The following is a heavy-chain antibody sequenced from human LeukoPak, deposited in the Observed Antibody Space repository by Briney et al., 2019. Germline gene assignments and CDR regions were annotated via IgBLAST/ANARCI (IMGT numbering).Heavy chain of an antibody. CDR2: INPDSGGT. J-gene: IGHJ5*02. D-gene: IGHD1-26*01. V-gene: IGHV1-2*02. CDR1: GYTFTGFH. Sequence: ASVKVSCKASGYTFTGFHIHWVRQAPGQGLEWMGWINPDSGGTNYAQKFQDRVIMTRDTSIHTAYMELSRLTSDDTAFYYCARDLGGSWGQGTQVTVSS. CDR3: ARDLGGS.